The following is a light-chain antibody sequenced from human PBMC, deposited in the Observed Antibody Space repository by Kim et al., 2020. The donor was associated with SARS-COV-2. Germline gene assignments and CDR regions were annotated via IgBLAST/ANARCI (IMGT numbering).Light chain of an antibody. Sequence: ALGQTVRITCQGDSLRSYYASWFQQKPGQAPVLVIYGKNNRPSGIPDRFSGSSSGNTASLTITGAQAEDDADYYCNSRDSSGGHFVFGAGTKSPS. CDR2: GKN. CDR3: NSRDSSGGHFV. CDR1: SLRSYY. J-gene: IGLJ1*01. V-gene: IGLV3-19*01.